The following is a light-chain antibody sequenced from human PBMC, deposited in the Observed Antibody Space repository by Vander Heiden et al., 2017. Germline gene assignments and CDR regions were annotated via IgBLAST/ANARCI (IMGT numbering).Light chain of an antibody. J-gene: IGKJ4*01. V-gene: IGKV2-30*01. CDR3: MQGTHWPPDT. Sequence: DVVMTQSPLSLHVTLGQPASISCRSRQRLVYSDGNPYLNWFQPRPGQPPRRLSCKVANRDAGGTDRFSSSGACTDVTLKTSRVEAEDVGVDYCMQGTHWPPDTFGGGTKVEIK. CDR2: KVA. CDR1: QRLVYSDGNPY.